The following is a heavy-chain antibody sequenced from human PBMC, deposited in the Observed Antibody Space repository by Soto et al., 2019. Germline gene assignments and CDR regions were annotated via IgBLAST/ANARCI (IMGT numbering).Heavy chain of an antibody. V-gene: IGHV4-39*01. CDR2: TYSRGTT. Sequence: QLQLQESGPGRVEPSETLSLICSVSAVSIAGSNYYWGWVRQPPGKGLEWMGSTYSRGTTFYNPPLKSGATIPLDKSMTLFSLKLNSVTAADTAVYYFAVRSGGFGLAGAGIDSWGQGTLVAVSS. CDR1: AVSIAGSNYY. J-gene: IGHJ5*01. CDR3: AVRSGGFGLAGAGIDS. D-gene: IGHD3-16*01.